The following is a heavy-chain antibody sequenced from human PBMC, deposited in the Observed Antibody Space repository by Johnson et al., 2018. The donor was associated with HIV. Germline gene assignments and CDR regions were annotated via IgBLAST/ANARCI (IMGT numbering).Heavy chain of an antibody. J-gene: IGHJ3*02. CDR2: ISYDGGDK. CDR3: TTAFPREGESSGWFQDAFDI. Sequence: QVQLVESGGGVVQPGRSLRLSCAASGFSLSSYAMHWVRQAPGKGLEWVAVISYDGGDKDYADSVKGRFTISRDSSKNTLYLQMNSLKTEDTAVYYCTTAFPREGESSGWFQDAFDIWGQGTMVTVSS. CDR1: GFSLSSYA. V-gene: IGHV3-30*04. D-gene: IGHD6-19*01.